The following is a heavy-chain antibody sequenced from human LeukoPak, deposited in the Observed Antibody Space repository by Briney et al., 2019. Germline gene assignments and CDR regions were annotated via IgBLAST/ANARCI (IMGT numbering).Heavy chain of an antibody. Sequence: LGGSLRLSCAASGFTFSSYSMNWVRQAPGKGLEWVSSISSSSSYIYYADSVKGRFTISRDNAKNSLYLQMNSLRAEDTAVYYCARPMAAGYPSVPVGYWGQGTLVTVSS. J-gene: IGHJ4*02. CDR3: ARPMAAGYPSVPVGY. V-gene: IGHV3-21*01. CDR2: ISSSSSYI. CDR1: GFTFSSYS. D-gene: IGHD6-13*01.